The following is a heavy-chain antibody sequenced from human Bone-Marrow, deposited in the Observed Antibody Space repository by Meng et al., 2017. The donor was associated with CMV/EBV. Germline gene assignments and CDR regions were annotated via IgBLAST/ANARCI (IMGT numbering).Heavy chain of an antibody. V-gene: IGHV1-69*10. CDR3: ARPYCSSTSCPPEDDAFDI. Sequence: SVKVSCKASGGTFSSYAISWVRQAPGQGLEWMGGIIPILGIANYAQKFQGRVTITADKSTSTAYMELSRLRSDDTAVYYCARPYCSSTSCPPEDDAFDIWGQGTMVTVSS. D-gene: IGHD2-2*01. CDR1: GGTFSSYA. J-gene: IGHJ3*02. CDR2: IIPILGIA.